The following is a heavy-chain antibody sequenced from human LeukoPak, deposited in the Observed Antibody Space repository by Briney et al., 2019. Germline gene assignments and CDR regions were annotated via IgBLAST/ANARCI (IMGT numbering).Heavy chain of an antibody. Sequence: GGSLRLSCAASGFTFSSYEMNWVRQAPGKGLEGVSYISSSGSTIYYADSVKGRFTISRDNAKNSLYLQMNSLRAEDTAVYYFARDAYQVAGSTLNDYWGQGTLVTVSS. V-gene: IGHV3-48*03. CDR2: ISSSGSTI. CDR3: ARDAYQVAGSTLNDY. J-gene: IGHJ4*02. CDR1: GFTFSSYE. D-gene: IGHD3-16*01.